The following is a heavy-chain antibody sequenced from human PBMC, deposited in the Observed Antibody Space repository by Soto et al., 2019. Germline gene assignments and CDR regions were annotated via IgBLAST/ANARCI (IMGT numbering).Heavy chain of an antibody. CDR3: AREPPDTGSCGGDCYPNEYFQH. J-gene: IGHJ1*01. CDR2: INPSGGST. Sequence: ASVKVSCKASGYTFTSYYMHWVRQAPGQGLEWMGIINPSGGSTSYAQKFQGRVTMTRDTSTSTVYMELSSLRSEDTAVYYCAREPPDTGSCGGDCYPNEYFQHWGQGTLVTVSS. V-gene: IGHV1-46*01. D-gene: IGHD2-21*02. CDR1: GYTFTSYY.